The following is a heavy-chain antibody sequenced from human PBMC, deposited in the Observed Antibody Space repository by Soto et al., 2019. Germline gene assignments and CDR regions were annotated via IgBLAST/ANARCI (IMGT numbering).Heavy chain of an antibody. CDR3: TRWKESYSDY. D-gene: IGHD1-1*01. CDR1: GFTFGDHH. J-gene: IGHJ4*02. V-gene: IGHV3-49*03. Sequence: EVQLVESGGGLVQPGRSLRLSCFASGFTFGDHHVSWFRQAPGKGLEWISFIRIRAHGGTTEYAASVQGRFTVSRDDSRSIADLQMNSVKTEDSATYYCTRWKESYSDYWGQGTLVTVSS. CDR2: IRIRAHGGTT.